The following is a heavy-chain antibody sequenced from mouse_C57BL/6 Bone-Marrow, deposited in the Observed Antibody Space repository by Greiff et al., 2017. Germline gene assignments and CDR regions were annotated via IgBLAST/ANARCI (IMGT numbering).Heavy chain of an antibody. CDR3: ARPGPYWYFDV. CDR1: GYTFTDYN. J-gene: IGHJ1*03. V-gene: IGHV1-22*01. Sequence: VQLQQSGPELVKPGDSVKMSCKASGYTFTDYNMHWVKQSHGKSLEWIGYINPNNGGTSYNQKFKGKATLTVNKSSSTAYMELRSLTSEDSAVYYCARPGPYWYFDVWGTGTTVTVSS. CDR2: INPNNGGT.